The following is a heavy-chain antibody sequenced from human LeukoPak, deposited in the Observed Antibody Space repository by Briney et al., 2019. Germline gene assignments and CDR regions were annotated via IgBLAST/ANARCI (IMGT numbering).Heavy chain of an antibody. J-gene: IGHJ4*02. D-gene: IGHD3-10*01. V-gene: IGHV3-30*02. CDR2: IRYDGSNK. Sequence: GGSLRLSCAASGFTFSSYGMYWVRQAPGKGLEWVAFIRYDGSNKYYADSVKGRFTISRDNSKNTLYLQMNSLRAEDTAVYYCATIYREDYYGSGRSYFDYWGQGTLVTVSS. CDR3: ATIYREDYYGSGRSYFDY. CDR1: GFTFSSYG.